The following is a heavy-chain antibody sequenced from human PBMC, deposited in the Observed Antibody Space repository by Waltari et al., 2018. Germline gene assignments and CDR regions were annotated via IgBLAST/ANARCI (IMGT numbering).Heavy chain of an antibody. J-gene: IGHJ4*02. CDR1: GFTFSSYG. D-gene: IGHD3-9*01. CDR3: ARGRLRYFDCLGADY. V-gene: IGHV3-33*01. CDR2: IWYDGSNK. Sequence: QVQLVESGGGVVQPGRSLRLSCAASGFTFSSYGMHWVRQAPGKGLEGVAVIWYDGSNKYYADSVKGRFTISRDNSKNTLYLQMNSLRAEDTAVYYCARGRLRYFDCLGADYWGQGTLVTVSS.